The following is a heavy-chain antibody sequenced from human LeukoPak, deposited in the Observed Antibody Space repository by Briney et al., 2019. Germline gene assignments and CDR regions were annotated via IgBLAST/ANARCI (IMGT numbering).Heavy chain of an antibody. V-gene: IGHV1-2*02. CDR2: INANSGGT. CDR3: AKGGIAAAGDTSNGYYFAY. J-gene: IGHJ4*02. CDR1: GYTFTGYY. Sequence: ASVTVSCKASGYTFTGYYMHWVRQAPGQGLEWMGGINANSGGTNYAQKFQGRVTITADESPSTAYMELSSLRSADTAVYYCAKGGIAAAGDTSNGYYFAYWGQGTLVTVSS. D-gene: IGHD6-13*01.